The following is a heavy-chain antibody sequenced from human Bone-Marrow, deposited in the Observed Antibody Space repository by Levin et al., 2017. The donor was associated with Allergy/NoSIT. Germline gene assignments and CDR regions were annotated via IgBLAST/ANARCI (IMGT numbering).Heavy chain of an antibody. CDR3: ARDSGAYLRSSARDY. D-gene: IGHD6-6*01. CDR2: ISESSSHI. J-gene: IGHJ4*02. V-gene: IGHV3-21*01. Sequence: GGSLRLSCAASGFTFNTYSMNWVRQAPGKGLEWISYISESSSHIYYAGSVRGRFTISRDSVNKSLYLHMSSLRAEDTAIYYCARDSGAYLRSSARDYWGQGTLVTVSS. CDR1: GFTFNTYS.